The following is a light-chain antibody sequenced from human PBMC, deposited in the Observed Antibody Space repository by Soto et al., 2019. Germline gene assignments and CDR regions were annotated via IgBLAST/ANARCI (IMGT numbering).Light chain of an antibody. CDR2: EAT. CDR1: SSDIGKYKV. Sequence: QSVLTQPASVSGSPGQSITISCIGASSDIGKYKVVSWYQHHPGKVPKLLIYEATKRPSGVSDRFSGSKSDNTAPLTISGLQAEDEADYYCCSYVGNSLWLFGGGTKLTVL. J-gene: IGLJ3*02. V-gene: IGLV2-23*01. CDR3: CSYVGNSLWL.